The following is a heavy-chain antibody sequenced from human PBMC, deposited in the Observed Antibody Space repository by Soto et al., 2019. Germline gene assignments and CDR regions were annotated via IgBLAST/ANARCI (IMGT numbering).Heavy chain of an antibody. V-gene: IGHV3-7*01. J-gene: IGHJ3*02. Sequence: EVQLVESGGGLVQPGGSLRLSCAASGFTFSSYWMSWVRQAPGKGLEWVANIKQDGSEKYYVDSVKGRFTISRDNAKNSLYLQMNSLRAEDTAVYYCARDFIFPDILTGYYKGTDAFDIWGQGTMVTVSS. D-gene: IGHD3-9*01. CDR3: ARDFIFPDILTGYYKGTDAFDI. CDR2: IKQDGSEK. CDR1: GFTFSSYW.